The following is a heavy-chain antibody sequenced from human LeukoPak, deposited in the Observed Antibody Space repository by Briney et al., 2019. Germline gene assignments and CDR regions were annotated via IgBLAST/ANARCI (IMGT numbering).Heavy chain of an antibody. J-gene: IGHJ4*02. Sequence: SETLALTCTVAGGSISSYYWSWIRQPPGKGLEWIGYIYYSGSTNYNPSLKSRVTLSVDTSKNQFSLKLSSVTAADTAVYYCARGAMTTTSTFDYWGQGTLVTVSS. D-gene: IGHD5-24*01. V-gene: IGHV4-59*13. CDR3: ARGAMTTTSTFDY. CDR1: GGSISSYY. CDR2: IYYSGST.